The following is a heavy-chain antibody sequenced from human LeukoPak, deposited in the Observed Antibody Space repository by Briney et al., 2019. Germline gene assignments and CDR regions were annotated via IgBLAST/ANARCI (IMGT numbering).Heavy chain of an antibody. CDR1: GFTFSDYY. CDR3: ARDGSRYCSSRSCYSGYYYYGMDV. Sequence: GGSLRLSCAASGFTFSDYYMSWIRQAPGKGLERLSYIGSSGHTIYYADSVKGRFTISRDNAKNSLYLQMNSLRAEDTAVYYCARDGSRYCSSRSCYSGYYYYGMDVWGQGTTVTVSS. CDR2: IGSSGHTI. J-gene: IGHJ6*02. D-gene: IGHD2-2*01. V-gene: IGHV3-11*01.